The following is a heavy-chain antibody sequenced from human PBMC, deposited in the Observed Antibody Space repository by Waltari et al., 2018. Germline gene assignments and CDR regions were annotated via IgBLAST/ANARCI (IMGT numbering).Heavy chain of an antibody. J-gene: IGHJ5*01. CDR3: ARSTVMGATRWLDP. V-gene: IGHV4-39*01. CDR1: GGSLRSHNLW. Sequence: QLQLQASGPGLVQPSATLSLTCTVSGGSLRSHNLWWGWVRQPPGKGLAVIGYVFYSGITYYNPSLKGRVNISVDTSKNQVSLKLNSVTAADTAMYYCARSTVMGATRWLDPWGQGTRVTVSS. CDR2: VFYSGIT. D-gene: IGHD1-26*01.